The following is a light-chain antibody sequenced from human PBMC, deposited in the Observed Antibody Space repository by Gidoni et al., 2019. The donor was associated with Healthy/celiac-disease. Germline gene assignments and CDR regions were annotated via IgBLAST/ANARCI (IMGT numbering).Light chain of an antibody. CDR2: KAS. CDR3: QQYNSYSRVYT. CDR1: QSISSW. Sequence: DIQMTQSPSTLSASVGARVTIPCRASQSISSWLAWYQQKPGKAPKLLIYKASSLESGVPSRFSGSGSGTEFTLTISSLQPDDFATYYCQQYNSYSRVYTFGQXTKLEIK. V-gene: IGKV1-5*03. J-gene: IGKJ2*01.